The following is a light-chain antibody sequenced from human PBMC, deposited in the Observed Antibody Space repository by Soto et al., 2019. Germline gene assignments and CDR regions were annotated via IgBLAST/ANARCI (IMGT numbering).Light chain of an antibody. CDR1: QSISSD. V-gene: IGKV1-33*01. Sequence: DLQMHQSPSSLPAPVDDRFTITCRASQSISSDLNWYQQKPGKAPKLLIYDASNLETGVPSRFSGSGSGTDFTFTMSSLQPEDCATYYCQQYDNRLTFRGRTKVDIK. J-gene: IGKJ4*01. CDR3: QQYDNRLT. CDR2: DAS.